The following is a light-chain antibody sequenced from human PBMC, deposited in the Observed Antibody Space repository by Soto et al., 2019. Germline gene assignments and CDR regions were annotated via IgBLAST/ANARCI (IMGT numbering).Light chain of an antibody. CDR2: DAS. CDR1: QSISSW. CDR3: QQYNSQRT. J-gene: IGKJ2*01. V-gene: IGKV1-5*01. Sequence: DIQMTQSPSTLSGSVGDRVTITCRASQSISSWAWYQQKPGKAPKLLIYDASSLESGVPSRFSGSGSGTEFTLTISSLQPDDFATYYCQQYNSQRTFGQGTK.